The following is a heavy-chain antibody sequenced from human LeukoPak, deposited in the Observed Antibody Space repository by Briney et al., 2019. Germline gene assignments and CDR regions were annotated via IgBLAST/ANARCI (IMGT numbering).Heavy chain of an antibody. CDR1: GGSFSGYY. Sequence: SETLSLTCAVYGGSFSGYYWSWIRQPPGKGLEWIGEINHSGSTNYNPSLKSRVTISVDTSKNQSSLKLSSVTAADTAVYYCARGSPFYSGSYYTTTIYDYWGQGTLVTVSS. D-gene: IGHD1-26*01. CDR3: ARGSPFYSGSYYTTTIYDY. V-gene: IGHV4-34*01. CDR2: INHSGST. J-gene: IGHJ4*02.